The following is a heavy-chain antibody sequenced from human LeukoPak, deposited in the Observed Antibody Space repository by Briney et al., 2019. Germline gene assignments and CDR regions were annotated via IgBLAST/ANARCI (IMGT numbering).Heavy chain of an antibody. CDR2: IYSGGST. CDR3: ARNGYYYDSSGPYYFDY. CDR1: GFTVSSNY. J-gene: IGHJ4*02. V-gene: IGHV3-53*01. Sequence: GGSLRLSCAASGFTVSSNYMSWVRPAPGKGLEWVSVIYSGGSTYYADSVKGRFTISRDNSKNTLYLQMNSLRAEDTAVYYCARNGYYYDSSGPYYFDYWGQGTLVTVSS. D-gene: IGHD3-22*01.